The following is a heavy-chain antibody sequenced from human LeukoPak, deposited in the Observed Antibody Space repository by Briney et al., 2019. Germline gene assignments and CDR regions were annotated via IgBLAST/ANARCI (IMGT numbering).Heavy chain of an antibody. CDR3: AGEGRLVGATPTHYFDY. CDR1: GYSISSGYY. Sequence: NPSETLSLTCTVSGYSISSGYYWDWIRQPPGKGLEWIGSIYHSGSTYYNPSLKSRVTISVDTSKNQFSLKLSSVTAADTAVYYCAGEGRLVGATPTHYFDYWGQGTLVTVSS. D-gene: IGHD1-26*01. V-gene: IGHV4-38-2*02. J-gene: IGHJ4*02. CDR2: IYHSGST.